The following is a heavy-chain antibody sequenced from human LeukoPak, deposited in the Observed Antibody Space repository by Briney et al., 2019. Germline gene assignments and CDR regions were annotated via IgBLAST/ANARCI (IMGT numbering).Heavy chain of an antibody. D-gene: IGHD6-19*01. CDR1: GYTFTGYY. J-gene: IGHJ4*02. Sequence: ASVKVSCKASGYTFTGYYMHWVRQAPGQGLEWMGWINPNSGGTNYAQKFQGRVTMARDTSISTAYMELSRLRSDDTAVYYCARVVIAVAGPSFDYWGQGTLVTVSS. CDR3: ARVVIAVAGPSFDY. CDR2: INPNSGGT. V-gene: IGHV1-2*02.